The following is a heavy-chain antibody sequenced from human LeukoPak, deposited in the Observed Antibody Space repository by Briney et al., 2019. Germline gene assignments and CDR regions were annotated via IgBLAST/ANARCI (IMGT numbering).Heavy chain of an antibody. V-gene: IGHV5-51*01. J-gene: IGHJ4*02. Sequence: GESLKISCKGSGYSFTSYWIGWVRQMPGKGRVWMGIIYPGDSDTRYSPSFQGQVSISADKSISTAYLQWSSLKASDTAMYYCARQDSNYHADYWGQGTLVTVSS. CDR3: ARQDSNYHADY. D-gene: IGHD4-11*01. CDR1: GYSFTSYW. CDR2: IYPGDSDT.